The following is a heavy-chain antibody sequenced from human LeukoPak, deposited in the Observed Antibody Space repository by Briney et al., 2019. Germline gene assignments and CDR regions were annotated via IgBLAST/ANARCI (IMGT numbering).Heavy chain of an antibody. CDR2: INPSGGST. D-gene: IGHD2-21*01. CDR1: VYTFTSYY. Sequence: ASVKVSCKASVYTFTSYYMHWVRQAPGQGLEWMGIINPSGGSTSYAQKFQGRVTMTRDTSTSTVYMELSSLRSEDTAVYYCARDMVVIAILGDHNWFDPWGQGTLVTVSS. J-gene: IGHJ5*02. CDR3: ARDMVVIAILGDHNWFDP. V-gene: IGHV1-46*01.